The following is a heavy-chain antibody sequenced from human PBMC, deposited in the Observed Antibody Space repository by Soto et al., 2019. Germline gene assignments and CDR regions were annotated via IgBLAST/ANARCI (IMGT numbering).Heavy chain of an antibody. J-gene: IGHJ5*02. CDR2: VSATGYST. D-gene: IGHD4-17*01. CDR1: GFTFGSYA. Sequence: GGSLTLSCAASGFTFGSYALNWVRQGPGKGLEWVSTVSATGYSTYYADSVKGRFTISRDSSKNTVYLQMNSLSPEDTAVYYCAKDSYGDNDWLDPWGQGTLVTVSS. V-gene: IGHV3-23*01. CDR3: AKDSYGDNDWLDP.